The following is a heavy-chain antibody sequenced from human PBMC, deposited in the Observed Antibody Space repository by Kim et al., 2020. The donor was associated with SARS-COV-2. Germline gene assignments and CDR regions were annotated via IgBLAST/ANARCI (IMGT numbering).Heavy chain of an antibody. D-gene: IGHD2-15*01. J-gene: IGHJ6*02. Sequence: PSLKSRVTISVDTSKNQFSLKLGSVTAADTAVYYCARDTAAGYYYYGMDVWGQGTTVTVSS. V-gene: IGHV4-59*01. CDR3: ARDTAAGYYYYGMDV.